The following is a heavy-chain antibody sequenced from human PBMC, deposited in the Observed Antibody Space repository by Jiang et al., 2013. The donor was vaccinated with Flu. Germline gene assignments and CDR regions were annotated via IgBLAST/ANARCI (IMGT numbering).Heavy chain of an antibody. Sequence: SGAEVKKPGASLKVSCKASGYTFTDYYIHWVRQAPGQGLEWMGWIYPSSGGATYAPKFQGWVTMTRDTSISTAYLEFSRLRSDDTAVYYCTRDGPEEHLLLNYFDSWGQGTLVTVSS. CDR2: IYPSSGGA. CDR1: GYTFTDYY. D-gene: IGHD5/OR15-5a*01. CDR3: TRDGPEEHLLLNYFDS. J-gene: IGHJ4*02. V-gene: IGHV1-2*04.